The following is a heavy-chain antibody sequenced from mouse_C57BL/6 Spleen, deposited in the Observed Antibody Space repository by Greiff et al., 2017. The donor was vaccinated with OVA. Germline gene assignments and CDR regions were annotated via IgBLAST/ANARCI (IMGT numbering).Heavy chain of an antibody. V-gene: IGHV1-15*01. J-gene: IGHJ2*01. CDR1: GYTFTDYE. CDR2: IDPETGGT. CDR3: TRENYYGSYLDY. D-gene: IGHD1-2*01. Sequence: VQLQQSGAELVRPGASVTLSCKASGYTFTDYEMHWVKQTPVHGLEWIGAIDPETGGTAYNQKFKGKAILTADKSSSTAYMELRSLTSEDSAVYYCTRENYYGSYLDYWGQGTTLTVSS.